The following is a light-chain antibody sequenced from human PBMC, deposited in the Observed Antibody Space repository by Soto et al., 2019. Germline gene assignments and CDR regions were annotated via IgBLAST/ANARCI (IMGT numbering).Light chain of an antibody. CDR1: SSDIGIYKY. V-gene: IGLV2-14*01. Sequence: QSVLTQPASVSASPGQSIAISCTGSSSDIGIYKYVSWYQQYPGKVPKLIIYEVTNRPSGVSNRFAGSKSGNTASLTISGLQAEDEADYYCSSYTTSSTRVFGPGTKVTVL. CDR3: SSYTTSSTRV. J-gene: IGLJ1*01. CDR2: EVT.